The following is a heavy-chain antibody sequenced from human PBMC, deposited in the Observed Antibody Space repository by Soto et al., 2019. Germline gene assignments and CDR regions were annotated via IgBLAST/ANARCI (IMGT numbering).Heavy chain of an antibody. J-gene: IGHJ6*02. CDR3: AKGIGYNLWSGMDV. V-gene: IGHV3-23*01. Sequence: GRSLRLSCTASGLTCSNYAMSWVRQATGKGLEWVSGVSASGGDTYSADSVRGRFTISRDNSKNALSLEMNSLRAEDTAIYYCAKGIGYNLWSGMDVWGQGTTVTVS. D-gene: IGHD1-20*01. CDR2: VSASGGDT. CDR1: GLTCSNYA.